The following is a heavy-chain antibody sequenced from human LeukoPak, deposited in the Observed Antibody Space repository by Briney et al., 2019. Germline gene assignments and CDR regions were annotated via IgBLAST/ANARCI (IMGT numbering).Heavy chain of an antibody. Sequence: SGGSLRLSCAASGFTVSSNYMSWVRQAPGKGLEWVSVIYSGGSTYYADSVKGRFTISRDNSKNTLYLQMNSLRAGDTAVYYCAKSSYYDSSGFYREYYFDYWGQGTLVPVSS. CDR3: AKSSYYDSSGFYREYYFDY. CDR2: IYSGGST. D-gene: IGHD3-22*01. J-gene: IGHJ4*02. CDR1: GFTVSSNY. V-gene: IGHV3-53*01.